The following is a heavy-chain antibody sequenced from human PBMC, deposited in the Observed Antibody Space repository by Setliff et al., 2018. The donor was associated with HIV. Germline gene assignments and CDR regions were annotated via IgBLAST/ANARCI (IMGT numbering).Heavy chain of an antibody. CDR2: IHSSGST. J-gene: IGHJ4*02. CDR3: ATLDHSGGNFLAY. CDR1: GGSVNDFY. D-gene: IGHD2-21*02. V-gene: IGHV4-4*09. Sequence: PSETLSLTCTVSGGSVNDFYCNWIRQPPGKGPEWIGYIHSSGSTIYNPSLKSRITISLDTSKEQFSLELSSATAADTAVYYCATLDHSGGNFLAYWAQGSLVTVSS.